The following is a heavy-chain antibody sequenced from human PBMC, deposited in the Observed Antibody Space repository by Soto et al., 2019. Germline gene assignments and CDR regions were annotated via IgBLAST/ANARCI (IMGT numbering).Heavy chain of an antibody. CDR3: ARGDRGAFDL. Sequence: EVQLLESGGGLVQPGESLRLSCAASGFTFSYYWMHWVRQAPGMGLVWVSRIHSDGSSTTYADSVKGRFTISRDNARNTLYLRMNSLRAEDTAVYYCARGDRGAFDLLGQGTVLTVSS. CDR1: GFTFSYYW. D-gene: IGHD1-26*01. V-gene: IGHV3-74*01. CDR2: IHSDGSST. J-gene: IGHJ3*01.